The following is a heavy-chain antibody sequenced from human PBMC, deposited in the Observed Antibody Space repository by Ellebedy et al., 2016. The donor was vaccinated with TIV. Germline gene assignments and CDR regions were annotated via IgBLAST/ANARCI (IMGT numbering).Heavy chain of an antibody. Sequence: GESLKISXAASGFTFSSYAMSWVRQAPGKGLEWVSAISGSGGSTYYADSVKGRFTISRDNSKNTLYLQMNSLRAEDTAVYYCAKVLLWFGVIDAFDIWGQGTMVTVSS. D-gene: IGHD3-10*01. V-gene: IGHV3-23*01. CDR3: AKVLLWFGVIDAFDI. CDR2: ISGSGGST. CDR1: GFTFSSYA. J-gene: IGHJ3*02.